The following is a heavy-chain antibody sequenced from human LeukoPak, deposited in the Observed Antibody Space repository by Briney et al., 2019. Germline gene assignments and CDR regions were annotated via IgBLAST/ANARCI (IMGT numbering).Heavy chain of an antibody. V-gene: IGHV3-48*01. J-gene: IGHJ4*02. CDR2: ISSSSSTI. CDR3: ARDITTSIAARPFDY. D-gene: IGHD6-6*01. Sequence: PGGSLRLSCAASGFTFSSYSMNWVRQAPGKGLEWVSYISSSSSTIYYADSVKGRFTISRDNAKNSLYLQMNSLRAEDTAVYYCARDITTSIAARPFDYWGQGTLVTVSS. CDR1: GFTFSSYS.